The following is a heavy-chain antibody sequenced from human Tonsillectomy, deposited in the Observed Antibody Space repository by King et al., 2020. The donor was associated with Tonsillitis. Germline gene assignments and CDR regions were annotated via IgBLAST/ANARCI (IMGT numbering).Heavy chain of an antibody. D-gene: IGHD2-15*01. V-gene: IGHV4-61*01. CDR1: GGSVSSGSYY. J-gene: IGHJ4*02. CDR3: VRERYPGFDF. Sequence: VQLQESGPGLVKPSETLSLTCTVSGGSVSSGSYYWTWIRQPPGKELEWIVYVDYSGFTNYNPSLKSRFTISSYPSKNQFSLKLSSVTAADTAVYYCVRERYPGFDFWGQGTLVTVSS. CDR2: VDYSGFT.